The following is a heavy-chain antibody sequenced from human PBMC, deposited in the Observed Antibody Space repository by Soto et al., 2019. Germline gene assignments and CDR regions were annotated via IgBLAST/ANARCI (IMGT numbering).Heavy chain of an antibody. CDR1: GDSISSSNYF. V-gene: IGHV4-39*01. CDR2: IFYSGST. CDR3: ARRYGWLYFDY. J-gene: IGHJ4*02. D-gene: IGHD3-10*01. Sequence: SETLSLTCTVSGDSISSSNYFWGWIRQPPGKGLEWIGTIFYSGSTYYNPSLKSRVTISVDTSKNQFTLKLTSVTAADTALYYCARRYGWLYFDYWGQGSLVTVSS.